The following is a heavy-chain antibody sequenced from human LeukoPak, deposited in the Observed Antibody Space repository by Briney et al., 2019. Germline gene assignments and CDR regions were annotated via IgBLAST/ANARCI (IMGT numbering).Heavy chain of an antibody. CDR3: ARDLGTTDDY. Sequence: RGSLRLSCVASGFPFSNYAMSWVRQAPGKGLEWVSAISGSGSSTYYADSVKGRFTISRDNAKNSLYLQMNSLRAEDTAVYYCARDLGTTDDYWGQGTLVTVSS. D-gene: IGHD4-11*01. CDR1: GFPFSNYA. V-gene: IGHV3-23*01. CDR2: ISGSGSST. J-gene: IGHJ4*02.